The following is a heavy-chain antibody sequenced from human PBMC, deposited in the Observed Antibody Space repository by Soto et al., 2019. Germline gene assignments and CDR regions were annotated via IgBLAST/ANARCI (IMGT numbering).Heavy chain of an antibody. D-gene: IGHD2-2*01. Sequence: ASAKVSCKASGYTFTGYYMHWVRQAPGQGLEWMGWINPNSGGTNYAQKFQGRVTMTRDTSISTAYMELSRLRSDDTAVYYCARDLSSTSFQPLNWFDPWGQGTLVTVSS. CDR1: GYTFTGYY. V-gene: IGHV1-2*02. CDR3: ARDLSSTSFQPLNWFDP. CDR2: INPNSGGT. J-gene: IGHJ5*02.